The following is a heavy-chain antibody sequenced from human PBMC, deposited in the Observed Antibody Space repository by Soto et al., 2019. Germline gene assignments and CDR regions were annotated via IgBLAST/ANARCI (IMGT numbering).Heavy chain of an antibody. V-gene: IGHV3-30*18. J-gene: IGHJ5*02. CDR1: GFTFSSYG. Sequence: PGGSLRLSCAASGFTFSSYGMHWVRQAPGKGLEWVAVISYDGSNKYYADSVKGRFTISRDNSKNTLYLQMNSLRAEDTAVYYCAKPANCSGGSCYFNWFDPWGQGTLVTVS. D-gene: IGHD2-15*01. CDR3: AKPANCSGGSCYFNWFDP. CDR2: ISYDGSNK.